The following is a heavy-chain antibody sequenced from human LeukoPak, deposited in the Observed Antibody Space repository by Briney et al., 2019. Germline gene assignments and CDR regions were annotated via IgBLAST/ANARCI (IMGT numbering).Heavy chain of an antibody. CDR3: ARDRKYYDYVWGSYRSYNWFDP. CDR1: GGSISSGGYY. V-gene: IGHV4-31*03. Sequence: SQTLSLTCTVSGGSISSGGYYWSWIRQHPGKGLEWIGYIYYSGGTYYNPSLKSRVTISVDTSKTQFSLKLSSVTAADTAVYYCARDRKYYDYVWGSYRSYNWFDPWGQGTLVTVSS. CDR2: IYYSGGT. D-gene: IGHD3-16*02. J-gene: IGHJ5*02.